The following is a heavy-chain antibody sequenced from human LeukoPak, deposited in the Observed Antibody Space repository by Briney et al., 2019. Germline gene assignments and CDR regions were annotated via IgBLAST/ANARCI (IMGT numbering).Heavy chain of an antibody. CDR1: GYTFTELS. D-gene: IGHD1-26*01. CDR2: FDPEDDET. Sequence: ASVKVSCKASGYTFTELSMHWVRQAPGKGLEWMGGFDPEDDETIYAQKFQGRVTMTEDTSTDTAYMELSSLRSEDTAVYYCATSLVGATFADYWGQGTLVTVSS. J-gene: IGHJ4*02. V-gene: IGHV1-24*01. CDR3: ATSLVGATFADY.